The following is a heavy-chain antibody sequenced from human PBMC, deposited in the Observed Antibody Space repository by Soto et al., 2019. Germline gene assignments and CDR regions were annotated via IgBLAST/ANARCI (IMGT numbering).Heavy chain of an antibody. CDR1: GFTFSSYA. CDR2: ISGSGGST. V-gene: IGHV3-23*01. J-gene: IGHJ3*02. D-gene: IGHD6-6*01. Sequence: GGSLRLSCAASGFTFSSYAMSWVRQAPGKGLEWVSAISGSGGSTYYADSVKGRFTISRDNSKNTLYLQMNSLRAEDTAVYYCAKCIAARTGGGDAFDIWGQGTMVTVSS. CDR3: AKCIAARTGGGDAFDI.